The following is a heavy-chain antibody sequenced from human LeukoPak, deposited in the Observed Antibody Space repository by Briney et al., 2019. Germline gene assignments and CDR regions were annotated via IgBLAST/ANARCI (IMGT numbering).Heavy chain of an antibody. D-gene: IGHD2-8*01. CDR1: GGSISSYY. CDR2: IYYSGST. J-gene: IGHJ3*02. Sequence: KPSETLSLTCTVSGGSISSYYWSWIRQPPGKGLEWIGYIYYSGSTNYNPSLKSRVTISVDTSKNQFSPKLSFVTAADTAVYYCARAAGVPVAFDIWGQGTMVTVSS. CDR3: ARAAGVPVAFDI. V-gene: IGHV4-59*01.